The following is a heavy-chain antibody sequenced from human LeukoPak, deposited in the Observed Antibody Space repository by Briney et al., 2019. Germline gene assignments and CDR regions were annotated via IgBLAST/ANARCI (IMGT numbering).Heavy chain of an antibody. D-gene: IGHD2-2*03. CDR3: ARRRWIGSFDY. CDR1: GGSISGYY. Sequence: PSETLSLTCTVSGGSISGYYWCWIRHPQGQGLGRIWYLYYSGSTYYNPSLTSRVTISVEASKNQFSLNLSSVTAADTAVFYCARRRWIGSFDYWGQGTLVTVSS. J-gene: IGHJ4*02. V-gene: IGHV4-59*08. CDR2: LYYSGST.